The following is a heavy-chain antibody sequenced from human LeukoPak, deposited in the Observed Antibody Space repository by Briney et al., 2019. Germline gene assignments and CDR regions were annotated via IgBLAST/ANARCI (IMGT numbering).Heavy chain of an antibody. CDR1: GFTVSSNY. CDR3: AREAHSGSYPD. CDR2: IYSGGST. Sequence: GGSLRLSCAASGFTVSSNYMSWVRQAPGKGLEWVSVIYSGGSTNYADSVQGRFTISRDNSKNTLYLQMNSLRAEDTAVYYCAREAHSGSYPDWGQGTLVTVSS. D-gene: IGHD3-10*01. V-gene: IGHV3-66*01. J-gene: IGHJ4*02.